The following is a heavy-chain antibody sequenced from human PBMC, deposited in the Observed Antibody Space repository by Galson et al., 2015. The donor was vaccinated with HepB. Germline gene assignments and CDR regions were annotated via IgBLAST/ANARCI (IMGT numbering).Heavy chain of an antibody. V-gene: IGHV3-30*18. D-gene: IGHD6-6*01. J-gene: IGHJ4*02. Sequence: SLRLSCAASVVTFGRYGMHWVRQAPGKGLEWVAIISYDGKTSKYSDSVKGRFTISSDNPKNTHYLQMNSLRNEDSAVYFCAKGDVAYTSSSGGFDFWGQGTRVTVSS. CDR1: VVTFGRYG. CDR3: AKGDVAYTSSSGGFDF. CDR2: ISYDGKTS.